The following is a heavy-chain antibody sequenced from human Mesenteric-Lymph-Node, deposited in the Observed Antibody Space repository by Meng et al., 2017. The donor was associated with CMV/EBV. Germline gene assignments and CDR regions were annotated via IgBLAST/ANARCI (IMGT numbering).Heavy chain of an antibody. V-gene: IGHV4-34*01. J-gene: IGHJ5*02. CDR2: INHRGST. CDR1: GGSFSGYD. Sequence: LRLSFAVYGGSFSGYDWSWTPQHPGKGLEGIGEINHRGSTNYNPSLKSRVTISVDTSKNQFSLKLSSVTAADTAVYYCARDSGDDYGDYGWFDPWGQGTLVTVSS. CDR3: ARDSGDDYGDYGWFDP. D-gene: IGHD4-17*01.